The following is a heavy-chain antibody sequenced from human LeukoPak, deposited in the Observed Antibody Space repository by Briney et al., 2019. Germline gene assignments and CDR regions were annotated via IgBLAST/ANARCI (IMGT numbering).Heavy chain of an antibody. Sequence: GGSLRLSCAASGFTFSSYEMNWVRQAPGKGLEWVSYISTSASTIYYAGSVKGRFTSSRDNAKNSLYLQMNSLRAEDTAVYYCARRGTSRSSYYFDYWGQGTLVTVSS. CDR3: ARRGTSRSSYYFDY. V-gene: IGHV3-48*03. CDR1: GFTFSSYE. CDR2: ISTSASTI. J-gene: IGHJ4*02.